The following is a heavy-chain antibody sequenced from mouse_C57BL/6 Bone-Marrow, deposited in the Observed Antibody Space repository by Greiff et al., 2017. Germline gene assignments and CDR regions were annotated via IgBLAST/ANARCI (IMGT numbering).Heavy chain of an antibody. CDR1: GYTFTDYY. Sequence: QVQLQQSGAELVRPGASVKLSCKASGYTFTDYYINWVKQRPGQGLEWIARIYPGSGNTYYNEKFKGKATLTAEKSSSTAYMQLSSLTSEDSAVYFCARYTTVVASFLYYAMDYWGQGTSVTVSS. CDR2: IYPGSGNT. CDR3: ARYTTVVASFLYYAMDY. J-gene: IGHJ4*01. D-gene: IGHD1-1*01. V-gene: IGHV1-76*01.